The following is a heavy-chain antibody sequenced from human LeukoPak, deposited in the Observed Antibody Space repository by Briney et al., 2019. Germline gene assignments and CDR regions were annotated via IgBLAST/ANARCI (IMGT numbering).Heavy chain of an antibody. D-gene: IGHD3-22*01. J-gene: IGHJ1*01. CDR1: GASISSSY. Sequence: LETLSLTCTVSGASISSSYCTWIRQPAGEGLEWIGRISTGGSTTYNPSFKSRVTMSVDMSKNQFSLKLTSVTAADTAVYYCARDQTYYVSSGYYYVTYLQHWGQGILVTVSS. CDR2: ISTGGST. CDR3: ARDQTYYVSSGYYYVTYLQH. V-gene: IGHV4-4*07.